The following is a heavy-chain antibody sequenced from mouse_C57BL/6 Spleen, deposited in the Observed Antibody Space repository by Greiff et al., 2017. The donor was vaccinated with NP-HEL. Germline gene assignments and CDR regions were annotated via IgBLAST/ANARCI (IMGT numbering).Heavy chain of an antibody. J-gene: IGHJ4*01. CDR3: AREGLPPAMDY. V-gene: IGHV5-16*01. Sequence: EVKLVESEGGLVQPGSSMKLSCTASGFTFSDYYMAWVRQVPEKGLEWVANINYDGSSPYYLDSLQSRFIISRDNAKYNQYLQMSRLKSEDTVTYYCAREGLPPAMDYWGQGTSVTVSS. CDR1: GFTFSDYY. D-gene: IGHD2-2*01. CDR2: INYDGSSP.